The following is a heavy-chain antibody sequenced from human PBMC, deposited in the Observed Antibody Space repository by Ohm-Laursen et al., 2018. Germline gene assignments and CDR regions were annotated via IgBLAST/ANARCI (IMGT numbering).Heavy chain of an antibody. V-gene: IGHV3-21*01. D-gene: IGHD6-13*01. J-gene: IGHJ3*02. CDR2: ISSSSSYI. CDR3: ARDSDNSNWQSDAFDI. CDR1: GFTFSSYS. Sequence: SLRLSCAASGFTFSSYSMNWVRQAPGKGLEWVSSISSSSSYINYADSVKGRFTISRDNAKNSLYLQMNSLRAEDTAVYYCARDSDNSNWQSDAFDIWGQGTMVTVSS.